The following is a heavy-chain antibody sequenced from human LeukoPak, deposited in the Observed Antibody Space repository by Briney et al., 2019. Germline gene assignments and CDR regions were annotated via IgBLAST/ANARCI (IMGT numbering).Heavy chain of an antibody. J-gene: IGHJ4*02. Sequence: ASVKVSCKASGYTFTSYGIIWVRQAPGQGLEWMGWFSAYNGNTNYAQKLQGRVTMATDTSTSTAYMELRSLRSDDTAVYYCARDYLAYCGGDCYSGYDYWGQGTLVTVSS. CDR1: GYTFTSYG. V-gene: IGHV1-18*01. D-gene: IGHD2-21*02. CDR3: ARDYLAYCGGDCYSGYDY. CDR2: FSAYNGNT.